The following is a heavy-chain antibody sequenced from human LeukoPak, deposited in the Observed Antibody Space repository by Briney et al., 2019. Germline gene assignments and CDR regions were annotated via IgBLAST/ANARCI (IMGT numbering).Heavy chain of an antibody. Sequence: GGSLRLSCAASGFTVSSNYMSWVRQAPGKGLEWVSVIYSGGSTYYADSVKGRFTISRDNSKNTLYLQMNSLRAEDTAVYYCTRRVPYYDILTGFDAFDIWGQGTMVTVSS. D-gene: IGHD3-9*01. CDR3: TRRVPYYDILTGFDAFDI. CDR1: GFTVSSNY. V-gene: IGHV3-53*01. J-gene: IGHJ3*02. CDR2: IYSGGST.